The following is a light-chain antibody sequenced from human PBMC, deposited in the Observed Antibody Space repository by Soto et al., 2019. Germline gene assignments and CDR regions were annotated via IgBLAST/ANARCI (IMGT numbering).Light chain of an antibody. Sequence: EIVLTQSPATLSLSPGDRATLSCRASQGVSTYLAWYQQKPGQAPRLLIYDASNRATGIPARFSGSGSGTDFTLTISSLEPEDFAVYYCQQPSNWPPTFGQGTRLEIK. CDR1: QGVSTY. J-gene: IGKJ5*01. V-gene: IGKV3-11*01. CDR2: DAS. CDR3: QQPSNWPPT.